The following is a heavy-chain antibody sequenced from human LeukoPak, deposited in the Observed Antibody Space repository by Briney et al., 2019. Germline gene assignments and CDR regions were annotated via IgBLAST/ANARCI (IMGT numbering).Heavy chain of an antibody. D-gene: IGHD4-17*01. V-gene: IGHV5-51*01. J-gene: IGHJ2*01. CDR3: VRHSHPAETTGGYFDL. CDR2: TFPGGSDT. CDR1: GYSFTTYW. Sequence: GESRKISCKASGYSFTTYWIGWVRQMPGKGLEWMGITFPGGSDTKYSPPFQGLVTMSADRSISTAYLQWNSLKASDTAMYYCVRHSHPAETTGGYFDLLGRGTLVTASS.